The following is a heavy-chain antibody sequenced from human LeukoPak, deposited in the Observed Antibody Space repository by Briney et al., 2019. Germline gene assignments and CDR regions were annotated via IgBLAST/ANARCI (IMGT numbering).Heavy chain of an antibody. Sequence: GGSLRLSCAASGFTVSSNYMSWVRQAPGKGLEWVSVIYSGGSTYYADSVKGRFTISRDNSKNTLYLQMNSLRAEDTAVYYCARSEGDIYDYVWGSYFIVGYWGQGTLVTVSS. V-gene: IGHV3-53*05. D-gene: IGHD3-16*01. CDR2: IYSGGST. CDR3: ARSEGDIYDYVWGSYFIVGY. J-gene: IGHJ4*02. CDR1: GFTVSSNY.